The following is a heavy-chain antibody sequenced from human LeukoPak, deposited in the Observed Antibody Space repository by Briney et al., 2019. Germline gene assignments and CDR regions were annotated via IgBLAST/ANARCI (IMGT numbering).Heavy chain of an antibody. D-gene: IGHD6-6*01. Sequence: GASVKVSCKASGGTFSSYAISWVRQAPGQGLEWMGGIIPIFGTANYAQKFQGRVTITADESASTAYMELSSLRSEDTAVYYCARDSDLEYSSSVPHWGQGTLVTVSS. CDR3: ARDSDLEYSSSVPH. CDR1: GGTFSSYA. CDR2: IIPIFGTA. V-gene: IGHV1-69*13. J-gene: IGHJ1*01.